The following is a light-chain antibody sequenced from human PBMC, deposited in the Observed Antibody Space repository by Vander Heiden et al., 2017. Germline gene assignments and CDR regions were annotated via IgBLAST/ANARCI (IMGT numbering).Light chain of an antibody. CDR2: GAS. V-gene: IGKV3-20*01. J-gene: IGKJ1*01. CDR3: EQYGSAPWT. Sequence: EIVLTQSPGTLSLSPGDIATLSCRASQSVSSNYLAWYQQKPGQAPRLLIYGASNRATGIPERFSGSGSGTDFTLTISRVEPEDFAVYYCEQYGSAPWTFGQGTKVEIK. CDR1: QSVSSNY.